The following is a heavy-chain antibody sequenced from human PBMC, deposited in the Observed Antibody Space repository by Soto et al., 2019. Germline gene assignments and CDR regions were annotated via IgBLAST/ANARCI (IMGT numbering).Heavy chain of an antibody. CDR3: ARDNPFITGYMYFDY. Sequence: GGSLRLSCAASGFTFSSYAMHWVRQAPGKGLEWVAVISYDGSNKYYADSVKGRFTISRDNSKNTLYLQMNSLRAEDTAVYYCARDNPFITGYMYFDYWGQGTLVTVSS. V-gene: IGHV3-30-3*01. CDR1: GFTFSSYA. CDR2: ISYDGSNK. J-gene: IGHJ4*02. D-gene: IGHD3-22*01.